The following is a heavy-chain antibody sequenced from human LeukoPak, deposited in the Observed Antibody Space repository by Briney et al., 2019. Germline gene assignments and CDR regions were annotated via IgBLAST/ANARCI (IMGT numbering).Heavy chain of an antibody. V-gene: IGHV1-46*01. CDR3: ARAPGYYYGMDV. CDR2: INPRGGST. J-gene: IGHJ6*02. CDR1: GYTFISYY. Sequence: ASVKVSCKASGYTFISYYLHWVRQAPGQGLEWMGMINPRGGSTSFTQKFQGRVTMTGDTSTSTVYMELSSLTSEDTAVYYCARAPGYYYGMDVWGHGTTVTVSS.